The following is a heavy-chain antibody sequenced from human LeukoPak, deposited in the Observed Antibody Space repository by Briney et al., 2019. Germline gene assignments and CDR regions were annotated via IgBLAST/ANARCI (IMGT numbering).Heavy chain of an antibody. CDR1: GGTFSSYA. J-gene: IGHJ4*02. V-gene: IGHV1-69*05. CDR3: ARGYGSGSYYLDY. D-gene: IGHD3-10*01. Sequence: SVKVSCKASGGTFSSYAISWVRQAPGQGLEWMRGIIPIFGTANYAQKFQGRVTITTDESTSTAYMELSSLRSEDTAVYYCARGYGSGSYYLDYWGQGTLVTVSS. CDR2: IIPIFGTA.